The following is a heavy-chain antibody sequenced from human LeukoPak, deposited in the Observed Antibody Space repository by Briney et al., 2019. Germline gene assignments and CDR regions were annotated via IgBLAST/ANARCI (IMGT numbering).Heavy chain of an antibody. Sequence: GGSLRLSCAASGFTFSGSAMHWVRQASGKGLEWVGRTRSKANSYATAYAASVKGRFTISRDDSKNTAYLQMNSLKTEDTAMYYCATHKYGVVSIQHWGQGTLVTVSS. CDR3: ATHKYGVVSIQH. V-gene: IGHV3-73*01. J-gene: IGHJ1*01. CDR2: TRSKANSYAT. CDR1: GFTFSGSA. D-gene: IGHD3-3*01.